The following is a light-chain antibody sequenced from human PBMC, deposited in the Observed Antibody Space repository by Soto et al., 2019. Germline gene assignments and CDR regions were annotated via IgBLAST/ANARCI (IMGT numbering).Light chain of an antibody. CDR3: QQSYSTPRT. V-gene: IGKV1-39*01. J-gene: IGKJ4*01. CDR2: AAS. CDR1: QSISSY. Sequence: DIQMTQSPSSLSASVGDRVTITCRASQSISSYLNWYQQKPGKAPKLLIYAASSLQSGVPSRFSGSGSGTYFTLTISSLQPEDFATYYCQQSYSTPRTFRGGNKVEIK.